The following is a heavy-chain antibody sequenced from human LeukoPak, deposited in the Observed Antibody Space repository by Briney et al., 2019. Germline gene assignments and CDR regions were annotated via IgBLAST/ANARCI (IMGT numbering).Heavy chain of an antibody. D-gene: IGHD3-3*01. CDR2: ISGSGDTT. CDR3: AKDQVRFLEGLPYYFDL. CDR1: GFTFSNYA. V-gene: IGHV3-23*01. J-gene: IGHJ4*02. Sequence: GGSLRLSCSASGFTFSNYAMSWVRQAPGQVLAWVSGISGSGDTTYYSDSVEGRFSISRDNSKNTLYLEMSSLRAEDTAVYFCAKDQVRFLEGLPYYFDLWGRGSLVTVSS.